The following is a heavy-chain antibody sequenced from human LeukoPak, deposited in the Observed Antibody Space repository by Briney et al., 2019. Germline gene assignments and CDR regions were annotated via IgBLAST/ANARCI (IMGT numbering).Heavy chain of an antibody. Sequence: SETLSLTCTVSGGSISSSSYYWGWIRQPPGKGLEWIGSIYYSGSTYYNPSLKSRVTISVDTSKNQFSLKLSSATAADTAVYYCARGLDDYDFWSGYLAIDAFDIWGQGTMVTVSS. D-gene: IGHD3-3*01. CDR2: IYYSGST. V-gene: IGHV4-39*07. CDR1: GGSISSSSYY. CDR3: ARGLDDYDFWSGYLAIDAFDI. J-gene: IGHJ3*02.